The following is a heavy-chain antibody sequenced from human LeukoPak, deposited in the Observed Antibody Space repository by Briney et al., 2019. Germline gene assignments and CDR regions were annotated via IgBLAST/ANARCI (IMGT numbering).Heavy chain of an antibody. Sequence: SETLSLTRTVSGGSISSGGYYWSWIRQHPGKGLEWIGYIYYSGSTYYNPSLKSRVTISVDTSKNQFSLKLSSVTAADTAVYYCARDRPATGPLMVRGADYGMDVWGQGTTVTVSS. V-gene: IGHV4-31*03. D-gene: IGHD3-10*01. J-gene: IGHJ6*02. CDR1: GGSISSGGYY. CDR3: ARDRPATGPLMVRGADYGMDV. CDR2: IYYSGST.